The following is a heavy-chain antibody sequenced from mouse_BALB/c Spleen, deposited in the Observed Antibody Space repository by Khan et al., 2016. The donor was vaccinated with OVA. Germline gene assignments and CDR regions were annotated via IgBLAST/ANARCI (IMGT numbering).Heavy chain of an antibody. J-gene: IGHJ3*01. CDR3: ARGNYDGSSSWFGY. D-gene: IGHD1-1*01. Sequence: VQLQQSGAELMKPGASVKISCKATGYTFSSYWIEWVKQRPGHGLEWIGEILPGSGRNNYNEKFKGKATFPADTSSNTAYMQLSSLTSEDSAVYYCARGNYDGSSSWFGYWGQGTLVTVSA. CDR1: GYTFSSYW. V-gene: IGHV1-9*01. CDR2: ILPGSGRN.